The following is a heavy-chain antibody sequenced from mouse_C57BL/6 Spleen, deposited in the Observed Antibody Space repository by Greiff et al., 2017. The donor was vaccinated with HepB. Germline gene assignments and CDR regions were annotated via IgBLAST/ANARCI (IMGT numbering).Heavy chain of an antibody. Sequence: EVKLVESGEGLVKPGGSLKLSCAASGFTFSSYAMSWVRQTPEKRLEWVAYISSGGDYIYYADTVKGRFTISRDKARNTLYLQMSSLKSEDTAMYDCTRDDCWFAYWGQGTLVTVSA. J-gene: IGHJ3*01. V-gene: IGHV5-9-1*02. CDR1: GFTFSSYA. CDR3: TRDDCWFAY. D-gene: IGHD2-4*01. CDR2: ISSGGDYI.